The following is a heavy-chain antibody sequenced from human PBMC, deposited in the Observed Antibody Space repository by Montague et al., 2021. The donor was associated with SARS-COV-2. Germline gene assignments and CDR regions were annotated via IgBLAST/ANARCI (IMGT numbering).Heavy chain of an antibody. Sequence: SLRLSCAASEFTSSDYYMSWIRQAPGKGLEWVSYISGSSSYTNYADSVKGRFTISRDNAKNSLYLQMDSLRDEDTGVYYCARDQSCTNGVCYTRGFDYWGRGTLVTVSS. J-gene: IGHJ4*02. CDR1: EFTSSDYY. D-gene: IGHD2-8*01. CDR3: ARDQSCTNGVCYTRGFDY. V-gene: IGHV3-11*05. CDR2: ISGSSSYT.